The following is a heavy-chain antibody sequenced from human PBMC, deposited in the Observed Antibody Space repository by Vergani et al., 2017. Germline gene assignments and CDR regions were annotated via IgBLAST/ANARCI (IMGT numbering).Heavy chain of an antibody. J-gene: IGHJ5*02. CDR1: GYTFTSYA. D-gene: IGHD3-22*01. CDR3: ARVTPDYYDSSGYPSNWFDP. Sequence: QLVQSGPEVKKPGTSVKVSCKASGYTFTSYAMHWVRQAPGQRVEWMGWSNTGNGNTKSSQKFKGRVNMTRDTSASTADMELSSLRSEDTAVYYCARVTPDYYDSSGYPSNWFDPWGQGTLVTVAS. V-gene: IGHV1-3*04. CDR2: SNTGNGNT.